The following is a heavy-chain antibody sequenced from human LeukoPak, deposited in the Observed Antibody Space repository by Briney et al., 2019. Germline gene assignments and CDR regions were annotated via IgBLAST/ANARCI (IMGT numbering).Heavy chain of an antibody. CDR3: ATCPTDKYDDDHADY. V-gene: IGHV3-7*01. CDR2: IKEDGSEK. D-gene: IGHD3-3*01. Sequence: GGSLRLSCAASGFMFNNYWMSWVRQAPGKGLEWVANIKEDGSEKYYVDSVKGRFTISRDNAKYLLYLQMNSLRAEDTAVYYCATCPTDKYDDDHADYWGQGSLVTVSS. CDR1: GFMFNNYW. J-gene: IGHJ4*02.